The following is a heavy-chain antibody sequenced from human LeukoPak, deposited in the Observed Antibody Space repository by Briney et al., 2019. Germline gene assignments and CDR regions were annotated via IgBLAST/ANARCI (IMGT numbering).Heavy chain of an antibody. CDR3: ARDLGVSVGATTGGY. CDR1: GYTFTGYY. D-gene: IGHD1-26*01. J-gene: IGHJ4*02. CDR2: INPNSGGT. Sequence: ASVTVSCKASGYTFTGYYMHWVRQAPGQGLEWMGWINPNSGGTNYAQKFQGRVTMTRDTSISTAYMELSRLRSDDTAVYYCARDLGVSVGATTGGYWGQGTLVTVSS. V-gene: IGHV1-2*02.